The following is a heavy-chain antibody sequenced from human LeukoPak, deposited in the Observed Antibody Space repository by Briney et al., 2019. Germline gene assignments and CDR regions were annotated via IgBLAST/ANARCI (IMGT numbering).Heavy chain of an antibody. V-gene: IGHV3-20*04. CDR3: ARLGVGATRDAFDI. CDR1: GFTFDDYG. CDR2: INWNGGST. D-gene: IGHD1-26*01. J-gene: IGHJ3*02. Sequence: GGSLRLSCAASGFTFDDYGMSWVRQAPGKGLEWVSGINWNGGSTGYADSVKGRLTISRDNAKNSLYLQMNSLIAEDTALYYCARLGVGATRDAFDIWGQGTMVTVSS.